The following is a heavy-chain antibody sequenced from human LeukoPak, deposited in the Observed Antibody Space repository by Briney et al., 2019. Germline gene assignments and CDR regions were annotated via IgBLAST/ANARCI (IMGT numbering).Heavy chain of an antibody. CDR3: ARARSIHYYDSSGYSY. V-gene: IGHV1-8*01. CDR2: MNSNSGNT. CDR1: GYTFTSYD. D-gene: IGHD3-22*01. J-gene: IGHJ4*02. Sequence: GASVKVSCKASGYTFTSYDINWVRQATGQGLEWMGWMNSNSGNTGYAQKFQGRVTMTRNTSISTAYMELSSLRSEDTAVYYCARARSIHYYDSSGYSYWGQGTLVTVSS.